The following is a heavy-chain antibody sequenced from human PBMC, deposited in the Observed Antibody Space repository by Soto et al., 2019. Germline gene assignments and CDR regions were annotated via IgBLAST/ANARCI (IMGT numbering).Heavy chain of an antibody. Sequence: SVKVSCKASGSTFSSYTISWVRQAPEQGLEWMGRIIPILGIANYAQKFQGRVTITEDKSTTTASMELSSLRSEETPVYYWPRVYSSGSYWFDPWGKGTLVTVSS. J-gene: IGHJ5*02. CDR2: IIPILGIA. CDR3: PRVYSSGSYWFDP. CDR1: GSTFSSYT. V-gene: IGHV1-69*02. D-gene: IGHD3-10*01.